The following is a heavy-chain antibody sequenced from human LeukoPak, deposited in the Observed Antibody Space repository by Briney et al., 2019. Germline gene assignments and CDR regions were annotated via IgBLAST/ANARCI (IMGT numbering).Heavy chain of an antibody. J-gene: IGHJ4*02. D-gene: IGHD2-2*01. Sequence: ASVKVSCKASGYTFTGYYIHWVRQAPGQGLECVGWINPNSGGTNYAQKFQGRVTMTRDTSISTAYMELSRLRSDDTAVYYCARDRGPPYQPLLVYFDYWGQGTLVTVSS. CDR2: INPNSGGT. CDR1: GYTFTGYY. V-gene: IGHV1-2*02. CDR3: ARDRGPPYQPLLVYFDY.